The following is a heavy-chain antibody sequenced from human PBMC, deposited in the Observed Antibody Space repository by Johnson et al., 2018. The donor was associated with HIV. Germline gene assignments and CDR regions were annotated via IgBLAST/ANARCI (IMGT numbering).Heavy chain of an antibody. Sequence: QVQVVESGGGVVQPGGSLRLSCAASGFTFSSYGMHWVRQAPGKGLEWVAFFRYDGSNKYYADYVKGRLTISRDNSKNTLYLQMNSLRAEDTSVYYCANGGSYSAADDAFDIWGQGTMVTVSS. CDR2: FRYDGSNK. CDR1: GFTFSSYG. D-gene: IGHD1-26*01. CDR3: ANGGSYSAADDAFDI. J-gene: IGHJ3*02. V-gene: IGHV3-30*02.